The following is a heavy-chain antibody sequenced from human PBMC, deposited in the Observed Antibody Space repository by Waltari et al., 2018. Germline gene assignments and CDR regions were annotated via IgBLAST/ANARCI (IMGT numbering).Heavy chain of an antibody. V-gene: IGHV3-7*03. CDR3: ARGTTTTPNWFDP. CDR1: RFTFSAYW. D-gene: IGHD1-26*01. J-gene: IGHJ5*02. CDR2: IKEDGSVK. Sequence: DVQLVESGGGLVQPGGSLSLSCAASRFTFSAYWINWVRQPPGTGLEWVANIKEDGSVKYYLDSVKGRFTISRDNAKNSLDLQMDSLTADDTAIYYCARGTTTTPNWFDPWGQGTLVTVSS.